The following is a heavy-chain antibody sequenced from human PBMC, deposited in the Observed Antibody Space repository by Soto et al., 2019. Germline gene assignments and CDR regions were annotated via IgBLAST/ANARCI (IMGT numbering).Heavy chain of an antibody. CDR2: ISSNGGIT. Sequence: EVQLVESGGGLVQPGGSLRLSCAASGFTFSSYDMHWVRQAPGKGLEYISAISSNGGITYYANSVKGRFTISRDNSKNRMYLQMGSLRAEDMAVYYCVGDTSFDYWGQGTLVTVSS. CDR1: GFTFSSYD. J-gene: IGHJ4*02. D-gene: IGHD3-16*01. V-gene: IGHV3-64*01. CDR3: VGDTSFDY.